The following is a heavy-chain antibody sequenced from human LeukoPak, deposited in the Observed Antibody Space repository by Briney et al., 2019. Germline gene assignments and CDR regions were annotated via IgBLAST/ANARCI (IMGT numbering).Heavy chain of an antibody. CDR1: GYTFTSYY. Sequence: GASVKVSCKASGYTFTSYYMHWVRQAPGQGLEWKGIINPSGGSTSYAQKFQGRVTMTRDMSTSTVYMELSSLRSEDTAVYYRARELRYFDWLFQTADGWYYYMDVWGKGTTVTVSS. CDR3: ARELRYFDWLFQTADGWYYYMDV. D-gene: IGHD3-9*01. J-gene: IGHJ6*03. V-gene: IGHV1-46*01. CDR2: INPSGGST.